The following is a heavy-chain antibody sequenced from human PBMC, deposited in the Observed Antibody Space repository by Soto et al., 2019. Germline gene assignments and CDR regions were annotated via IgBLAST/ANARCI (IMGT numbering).Heavy chain of an antibody. CDR3: ARPRYGSGRLYNWFDP. D-gene: IGHD3-10*01. Sequence: QVQLQESGPGLVKPSETLSLTCTVSGGSISGYFWSWMRQPPGKELEWIGYIYYSGSTNYNPSLKCRTTSTVASSTTQSALQMSSVTSADTAVYYCARPRYGSGRLYNWFDPWGQGTLVPVSS. V-gene: IGHV4-59*01. CDR1: GGSISGYF. CDR2: IYYSGST. J-gene: IGHJ5*02.